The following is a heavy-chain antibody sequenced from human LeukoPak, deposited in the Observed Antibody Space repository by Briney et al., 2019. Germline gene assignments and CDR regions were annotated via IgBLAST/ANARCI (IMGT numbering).Heavy chain of an antibody. CDR3: VRDPSEVGAL. Sequence: ASVKVSCKASGYTFTGYYMHWVRQAPGQGLAWMGWINPNNGGTNYAQKFQGRVTMTSDTSISTAYMELSRLRSDDTAVYYCVRDPSEVGALWGQGSLVTVSS. V-gene: IGHV1-2*02. J-gene: IGHJ4*02. CDR1: GYTFTGYY. CDR2: INPNNGGT. D-gene: IGHD1-26*01.